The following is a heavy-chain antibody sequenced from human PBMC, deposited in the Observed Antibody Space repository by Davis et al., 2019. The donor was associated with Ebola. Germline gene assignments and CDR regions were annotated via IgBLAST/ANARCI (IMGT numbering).Heavy chain of an antibody. J-gene: IGHJ4*02. Sequence: GESLKTPCAASGFTFSNYWMRWVRQAPGKGLVWVSRINNDGSSTTYADSVKGRFTISRDNAKNTLYLQMNSLRAEDTAVYYCARDIYSSTWYPDYWGQGTLVTVSS. D-gene: IGHD6-13*01. CDR3: ARDIYSSTWYPDY. CDR1: GFTFSNYW. V-gene: IGHV3-74*01. CDR2: INNDGSST.